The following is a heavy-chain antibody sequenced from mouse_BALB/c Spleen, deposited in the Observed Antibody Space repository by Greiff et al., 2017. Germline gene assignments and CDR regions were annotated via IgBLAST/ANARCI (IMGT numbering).Heavy chain of an antibody. Sequence: DVHLVESGGGLVKPGGSLKLSCAASGFTFSSYTMSWVRQTPEKRLEWVATISSGGSYTYYPDSVKGRFTLSRDNAKNTLYLQMSSLKSEDTAMYYCTRAEYYGTYCDYGGQGTTLTVSS. V-gene: IGHV5-6-4*01. CDR2: ISSGGSYT. CDR3: TRAEYYGTYCDY. D-gene: IGHD1-1*01. J-gene: IGHJ2*01. CDR1: GFTFSSYT.